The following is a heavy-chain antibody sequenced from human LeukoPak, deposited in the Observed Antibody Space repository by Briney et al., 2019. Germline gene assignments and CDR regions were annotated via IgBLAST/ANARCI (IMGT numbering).Heavy chain of an antibody. V-gene: IGHV4-4*02. CDR3: ARDIVVVPAALPS. Sequence: SGTLSLTCAVSGGSISSSNWWSWVRQPPGKGLERIGEIYHSGSTNYNPSLKSRVTISVDKSKNQFSLKLSSVTAADTAVYYCARDIVVVPAALPSWGQGTLVTVSS. J-gene: IGHJ4*02. D-gene: IGHD2-2*01. CDR1: GGSISSSNW. CDR2: IYHSGST.